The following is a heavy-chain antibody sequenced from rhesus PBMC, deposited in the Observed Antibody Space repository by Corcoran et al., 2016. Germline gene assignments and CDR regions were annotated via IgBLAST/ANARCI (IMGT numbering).Heavy chain of an antibody. Sequence: QVQLQESGPGVVKPSETLSLTCAVSGGSISSGDDWSWIRQPPGKGLEWIGYIFGRSWSTNYHPSLNNRVTFSKDSSKNQFSLKLNSVTAADTAVYYCATRGEYSHVFDYWGQGVLVTVSS. CDR3: ATRGEYSHVFDY. V-gene: IGHV4-76*01. D-gene: IGHD4-23*01. J-gene: IGHJ4*01. CDR1: GGSISSGDD. CDR2: IFGRSWST.